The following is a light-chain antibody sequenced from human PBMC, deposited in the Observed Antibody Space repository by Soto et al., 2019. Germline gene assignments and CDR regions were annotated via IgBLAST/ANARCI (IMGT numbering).Light chain of an antibody. J-gene: IGKJ1*01. CDR1: QSVKSS. CDR2: GAS. CDR3: QQYNNWWT. Sequence: EIIMTQSPATLSVSPVEIATPSCRASQSVKSSLAWYQQKPGQAPRLLIYGASTRATGIPARFSGSGSGTEFTLTISSLQSEDFAVYYCQQYNNWWTFGQGTKV. V-gene: IGKV3-15*01.